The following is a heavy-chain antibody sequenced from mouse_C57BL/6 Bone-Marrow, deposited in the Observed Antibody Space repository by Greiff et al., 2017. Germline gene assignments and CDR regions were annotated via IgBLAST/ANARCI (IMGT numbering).Heavy chain of an antibody. V-gene: IGHV5-6*01. D-gene: IGHD2-1*01. CDR1: GFTFSSYG. J-gene: IGHJ2*01. CDR2: ISSGGSYT. CDR3: ARPGGNYDFDY. Sequence: EVKLVESGGDLVKPGGSLKLSCAASGFTFSSYGMSWVRQTPDKRLEWVATISSGGSYTYYPDSVKGRFTISIDNAKNTLYLQMSSLKSEDTAMYYCARPGGNYDFDYWGQGTTLTVSS.